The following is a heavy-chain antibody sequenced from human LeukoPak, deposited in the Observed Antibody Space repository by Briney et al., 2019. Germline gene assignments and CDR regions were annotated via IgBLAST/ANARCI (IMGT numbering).Heavy chain of an antibody. J-gene: IGHJ3*02. Sequence: ASVKVFCKASGYTFTSYGISWVRQAPGQGLEWMGWTSAYNGNTNYAQKLQGRVTMTTDTSTSTAYMELRSLRSDDTAVYYCVRDMMITFGGVKGAFDIWGQGTMVTVSS. D-gene: IGHD3-16*01. V-gene: IGHV1-18*01. CDR2: TSAYNGNT. CDR1: GYTFTSYG. CDR3: VRDMMITFGGVKGAFDI.